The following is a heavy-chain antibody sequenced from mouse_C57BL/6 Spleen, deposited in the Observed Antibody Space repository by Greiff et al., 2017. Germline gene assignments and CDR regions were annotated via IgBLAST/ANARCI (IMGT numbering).Heavy chain of an antibody. CDR1: GFSLTSYG. CDR3: AKPLLYYGSSSGPYYYARDY. J-gene: IGHJ4*01. Sequence: QVQLKQSGPGLVQPSQSLSITCTVSGFSLTSYGVHWVRQSPGKGLEWLGVIWSGGNTDYNAAFMSRLSITKDHSKCQVFFKMNTLQADDTAIDYCAKPLLYYGSSSGPYYYARDYGGQGTSGNVSS. V-gene: IGHV2-5*01. D-gene: IGHD1-1*01. CDR2: IWSGGNT.